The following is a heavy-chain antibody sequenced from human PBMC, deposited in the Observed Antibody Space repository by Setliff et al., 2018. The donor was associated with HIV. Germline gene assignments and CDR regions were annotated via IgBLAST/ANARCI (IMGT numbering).Heavy chain of an antibody. J-gene: IGHJ4*02. D-gene: IGHD4-17*01. CDR3: VRVDYGDYDFDY. V-gene: IGHV4-38-2*02. CDR2: IYHSGST. Sequence: LPETLSLTCTVSGHSITSDYQWGWIRQPPGKGLEWIGSIYHSGSTYYNPSLKSRVTISVDTTKSQISLKLISVTAADTAVFYCVRVDYGDYDFDYWGQGTLVTVSS. CDR1: GHSITSDYQ.